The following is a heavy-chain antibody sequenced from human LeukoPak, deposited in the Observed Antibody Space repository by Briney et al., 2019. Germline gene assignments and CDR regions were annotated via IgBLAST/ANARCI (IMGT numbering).Heavy chain of an antibody. J-gene: IGHJ6*02. D-gene: IGHD3-3*01. CDR3: ARSRDFWSGYYDGYGMDV. CDR2: ISYDGSNK. Sequence: PGRSLGLSCAASGFTFSSYAMHWVRQAPGKGLEWVAVISYDGSNKYYADSVKGRFTISRDNSKNTLYLQMNSLRAEDTAVYYCARSRDFWSGYYDGYGMDVWGQGTTVTVSS. V-gene: IGHV3-30*04. CDR1: GFTFSSYA.